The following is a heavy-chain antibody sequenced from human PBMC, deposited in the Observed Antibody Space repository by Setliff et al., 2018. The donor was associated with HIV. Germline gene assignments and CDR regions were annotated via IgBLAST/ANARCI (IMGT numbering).Heavy chain of an antibody. V-gene: IGHV5-51*01. J-gene: IGHJ3*02. CDR1: GYTFTNYW. CDR2: IYPGDSDN. D-gene: IGHD6-19*01. CDR3: ARHLTQSKAVAGYAFDI. Sequence: GESLKIYCKGSGYTFTNYWIGWVRQMPGKGLEWMGIIYPGDSDNRYSPAFQGQVTISAAKSISTAYLQWSIQKASDTAMYYGARHLTQSKAVAGYAFDIWGQGTMVTVSS.